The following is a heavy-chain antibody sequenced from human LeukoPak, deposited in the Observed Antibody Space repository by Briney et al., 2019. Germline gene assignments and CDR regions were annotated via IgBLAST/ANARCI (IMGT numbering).Heavy chain of an antibody. CDR2: IGRNGDST. CDR1: GFTFSTYA. J-gene: IGHJ1*01. Sequence: PGGSLRLSCSASGFTFSTYAMHWVRQAPGKGLEYVSAIGRNGDSTYYADSVKGRLTISRDNSKNTLYLQMSSLRPEDTAVYYCVKDREMGSGWAYFQHWGQGTLVTVSS. D-gene: IGHD6-19*01. CDR3: VKDREMGSGWAYFQH. V-gene: IGHV3-64D*06.